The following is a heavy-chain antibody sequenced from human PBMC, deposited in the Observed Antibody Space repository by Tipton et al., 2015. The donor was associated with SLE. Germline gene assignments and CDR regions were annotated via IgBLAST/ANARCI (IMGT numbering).Heavy chain of an antibody. D-gene: IGHD2-15*01. CDR2: INAYNGNT. V-gene: IGHV1-18*01. CDR3: ARCLGETYSFYSYYMDV. CDR1: GYIFNDYA. Sequence: QLVQSGAEVKKPGASVKVSCKASGYIFNDYAISWVRQAPGQGLEWLGWINAYNGNTNFAQKFQERVALTIDTSTSTAYMELRSLRPEDTAVYYCARCLGETYSFYSYYMDVWGKGTTVTVSS. J-gene: IGHJ6*03.